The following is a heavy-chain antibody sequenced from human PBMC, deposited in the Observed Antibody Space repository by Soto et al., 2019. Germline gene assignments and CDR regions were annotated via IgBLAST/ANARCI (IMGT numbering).Heavy chain of an antibody. J-gene: IGHJ4*02. V-gene: IGHV3-23*01. D-gene: IGHD2-15*01. CDR1: GFTFSSYA. CDR2: ISGSGGST. Sequence: TGGSLRLSCAASGFTFSSYAMSWVRQAPGKGLEWVSAISGSGGSTYYADSVKGRFTISRDNSKNTLYLQMNSLRAEDTAVFYCAKASYCSGGSCYADYFDYWGQGTLVTVSS. CDR3: AKASYCSGGSCYADYFDY.